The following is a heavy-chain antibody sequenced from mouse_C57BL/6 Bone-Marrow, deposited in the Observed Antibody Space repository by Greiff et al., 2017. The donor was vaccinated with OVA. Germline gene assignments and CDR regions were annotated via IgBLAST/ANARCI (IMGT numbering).Heavy chain of an antibody. D-gene: IGHD1-1*01. J-gene: IGHJ4*01. CDR1: GFTFSSYA. CDR2: ISSGGDYI. CDR3: TREEYYGSSPYYAMDY. Sequence: EVQRVESGEGLVKPGGSLKLSCAASGFTFSSYAMSWVRQTPEKRLEWVAYISSGGDYIYYADTVKGRFTISRDNARNTLFLHMRSLKSEDTAMYYCTREEYYGSSPYYAMDYWGQGTSVTVSS. V-gene: IGHV5-9-1*02.